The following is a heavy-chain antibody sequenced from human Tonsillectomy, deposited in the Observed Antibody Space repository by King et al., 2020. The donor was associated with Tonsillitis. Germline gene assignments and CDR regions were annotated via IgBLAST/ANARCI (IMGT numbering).Heavy chain of an antibody. J-gene: IGHJ3*02. V-gene: IGHV4-38-2*01. CDR2: IYHSGST. CDR1: GYSISSGYY. Sequence: LQLQESGPGLVKPTETLSLTCAVSGYSISSGYYWGWIRQPPGKGLEWIGSIYHSGSTYYNPSLKSRVTISVDTSKNQFSLKLSSVTAADTAVYYCAREVDIVVVPAAKNDAFDIWGQGTIVTVSS. D-gene: IGHD2-2*03. CDR3: AREVDIVVVPAAKNDAFDI.